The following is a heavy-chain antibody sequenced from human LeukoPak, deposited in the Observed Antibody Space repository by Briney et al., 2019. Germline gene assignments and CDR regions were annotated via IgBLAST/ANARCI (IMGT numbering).Heavy chain of an antibody. Sequence: SQTLSLTCTVSGGSISSYYWSWIRQPPGKGLEWIGYIYYSVSTNYNPSLKSRVTISVDTSKNQFSLKLSSVTAADTAVYYCASKTGSSGWYDWGQGTLVTVSS. V-gene: IGHV4-59*08. CDR3: ASKTGSSGWYD. CDR1: GGSISSYY. J-gene: IGHJ4*02. CDR2: IYYSVST. D-gene: IGHD6-19*01.